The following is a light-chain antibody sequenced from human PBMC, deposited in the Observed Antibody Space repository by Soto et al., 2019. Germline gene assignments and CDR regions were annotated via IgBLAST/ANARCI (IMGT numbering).Light chain of an antibody. J-gene: IGKJ4*01. Sequence: EIVLTQSPVTLSLSPGERATLACRASHSVTTFLAWYQQKPGQAPRLLIYDASKRATGIPARFSGSGSGTDFTLTTSSLEPEDFAVYYCQQRINWPLTFGGGTKVEIK. CDR1: HSVTTF. V-gene: IGKV3-11*01. CDR3: QQRINWPLT. CDR2: DAS.